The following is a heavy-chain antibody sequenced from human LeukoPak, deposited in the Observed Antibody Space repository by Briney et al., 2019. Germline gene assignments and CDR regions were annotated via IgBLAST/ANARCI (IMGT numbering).Heavy chain of an antibody. D-gene: IGHD3-22*01. J-gene: IGHJ4*02. Sequence: PSETLSLTCTVSGGSIGTYYWSWIRQPPGKGLEWIGYIYYSGSTNYNPSLKSRVTISVDRSKNQFSLKLSSVTAADTAVYYCARESYDSSGYYFDYWGQGTLVTVSS. CDR3: ARESYDSSGYYFDY. CDR1: GGSIGTYY. V-gene: IGHV4-59*12. CDR2: IYYSGST.